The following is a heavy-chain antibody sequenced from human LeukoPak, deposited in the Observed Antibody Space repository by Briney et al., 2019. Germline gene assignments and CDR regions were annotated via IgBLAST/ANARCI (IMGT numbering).Heavy chain of an antibody. CDR1: NYSINDGYY. Sequence: SETLSLTCTVSNYSINDGYYWGWIRQPPGKGLQWIGGVYHSGATYQNPSLKSRVTISVDTSKNQFSLNLTSVTAADTAVYYCARLAWGRLDYWGQGTLVTVSS. CDR3: ARLAWGRLDY. CDR2: VYHSGAT. V-gene: IGHV4-38-2*02. D-gene: IGHD7-27*01. J-gene: IGHJ4*02.